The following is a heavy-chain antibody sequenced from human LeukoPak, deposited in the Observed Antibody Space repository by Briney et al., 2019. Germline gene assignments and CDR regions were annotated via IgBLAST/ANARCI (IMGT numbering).Heavy chain of an antibody. V-gene: IGHV3-21*01. CDR3: AWLSGGGY. D-gene: IGHD3-10*01. J-gene: IGHJ4*02. Sequence: GGSLRLSCAASGFTFSTYSMNWVRQAPGKGLEWVSSISSSSTYIYYADSVKGRFTISRDNAKNSLYLQMNSLRAEDTAVYYCAWLSGGGYWGQGTLVTVSS. CDR2: ISSSSTYI. CDR1: GFTFSTYS.